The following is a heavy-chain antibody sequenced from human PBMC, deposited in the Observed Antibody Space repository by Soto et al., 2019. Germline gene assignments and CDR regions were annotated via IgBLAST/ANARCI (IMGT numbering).Heavy chain of an antibody. CDR1: GFTFSSYS. CDR2: ISSSSSYI. Sequence: EVQLVESGGGLVKPGGSLRLSCAASGFTFSSYSMNWVRQAPGKGLEWVSSISSSSSYIYYADSVKGRFTISRDNAKNSLYLQMNSLRAEDTAVYYCARAFLDRVWGLNWFDPWGQGTLVAVSS. V-gene: IGHV3-21*01. CDR3: ARAFLDRVWGLNWFDP. D-gene: IGHD3-3*02. J-gene: IGHJ5*02.